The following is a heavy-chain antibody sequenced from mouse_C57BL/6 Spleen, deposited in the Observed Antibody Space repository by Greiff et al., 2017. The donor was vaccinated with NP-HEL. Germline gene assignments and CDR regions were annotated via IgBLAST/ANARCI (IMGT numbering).Heavy chain of an antibody. CDR2: IDPSDSYT. CDR3: ARTPAGAFAD. Sequence: QVQLQQPGAELVKPGASVKLSCKASGYTFTSYWMQWVKQRPGQGLEWIGEIDPSDSYTNYNQKFKGKATLTVDTSSSTAYMQLSSLTSADSAVYDCARTPAGAFADGGEGTRV. V-gene: IGHV1-50*01. CDR1: GYTFTSYW. J-gene: IGHJ3*01.